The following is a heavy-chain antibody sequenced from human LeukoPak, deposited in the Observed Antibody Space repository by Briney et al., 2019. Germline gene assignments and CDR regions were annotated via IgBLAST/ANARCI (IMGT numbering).Heavy chain of an antibody. J-gene: IGHJ5*02. CDR2: ITTSDGNT. CDR3: AKDGGLWVSAHWGDT. V-gene: IGHV3-23*01. D-gene: IGHD7-27*01. CDR1: GFTFSSYT. Sequence: GGSLRLSCAASGFTFSSYTMSWVRQAPGKGLEWVSTITTSDGNTYYADSVKGRFTVSRDNSKNTLFLQMNSLRAEDTAVYYCAKDGGLWVSAHWGDTWGRGTLVTVSS.